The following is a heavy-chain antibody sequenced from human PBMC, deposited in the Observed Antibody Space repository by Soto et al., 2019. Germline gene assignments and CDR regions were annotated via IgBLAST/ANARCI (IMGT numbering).Heavy chain of an antibody. CDR2: IYHTGNT. J-gene: IGHJ4*02. V-gene: IGHV4-4*02. CDR3: AKAPYDDYPRV. D-gene: IGHD4-17*01. CDR1: GDSITTGNW. Sequence: QVQLQESGPGLVKPSGTLSLTCTVSGDSITTGNWWTWVRQPPGKGLEWIGEIYHTGNTHYSPSLMSRVSISVDKSNDQFSLKLTSVTAADTAVYFCAKAPYDDYPRVWGQGTQVIVS.